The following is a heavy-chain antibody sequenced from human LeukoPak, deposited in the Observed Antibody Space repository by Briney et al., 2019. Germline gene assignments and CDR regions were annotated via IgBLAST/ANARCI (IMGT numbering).Heavy chain of an antibody. V-gene: IGHV4-39*07. CDR3: ATYDFWSGYCGLAGL. D-gene: IGHD3-3*01. CDR1: GGSISSSSYY. CDR2: IYYSGST. Sequence: SETLSLTCTVSGGSISSSSYYWGWIRQPPGKGLEWIGSIYYSGSTYYNPSLKSRVTISVDTSKSQFSLKLSSVTAADTAVYYCATYDFWSGYCGLAGLWGQGTLVTVSS. J-gene: IGHJ4*02.